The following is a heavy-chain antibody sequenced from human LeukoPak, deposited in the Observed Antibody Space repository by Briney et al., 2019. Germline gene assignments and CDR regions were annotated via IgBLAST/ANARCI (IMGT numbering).Heavy chain of an antibody. CDR1: GFAFSSYG. CDR3: AKVPTDSSGYYTYYFDY. J-gene: IGHJ4*02. Sequence: GGSLRHSCAASGFAFSSYGMSWVRQAPGKGLEWVSAISGSGGSTYYADSVKGRFTISRDNSKNTLYLQMNSLRAEDTAVYYCAKVPTDSSGYYTYYFDYWGQGTLVTVSS. V-gene: IGHV3-23*01. CDR2: ISGSGGST. D-gene: IGHD3-22*01.